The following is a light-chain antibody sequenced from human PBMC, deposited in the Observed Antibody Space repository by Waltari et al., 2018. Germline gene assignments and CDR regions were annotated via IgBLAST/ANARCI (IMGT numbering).Light chain of an antibody. Sequence: QSALTQPASVSGFPGQSITISCTGASSDVGSYDLVSWYQQHPGKAPKLMIYEVHKRPSGVSNRFSGSKSGNTASLTISGLQAEDEADYYCCSYAGSSTFTFGGGTKLTVL. CDR2: EVH. CDR1: SSDVGSYDL. J-gene: IGLJ2*01. CDR3: CSYAGSSTFT. V-gene: IGLV2-23*02.